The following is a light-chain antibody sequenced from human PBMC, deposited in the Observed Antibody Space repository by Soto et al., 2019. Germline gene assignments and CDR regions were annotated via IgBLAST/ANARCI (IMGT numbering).Light chain of an antibody. CDR3: MQATHYRPYT. V-gene: IGKV2-24*01. CDR2: RVS. J-gene: IGKJ2*01. Sequence: DVVLTQIPLSSLVTVGQSASISCRSSQSLLHADGQTYLSWFHQKPGQPPRLLIHRVSNRFSGVTDRISGSGAGTDFTLTISGVEPEDVEISFCMQATHYRPYTFGQGTKLEI. CDR1: QSLLHADGQTY.